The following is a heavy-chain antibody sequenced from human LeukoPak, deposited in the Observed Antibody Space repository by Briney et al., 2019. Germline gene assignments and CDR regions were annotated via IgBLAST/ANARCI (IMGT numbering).Heavy chain of an antibody. V-gene: IGHV3-74*01. CDR1: GFTFSSYW. J-gene: IGHJ6*02. Sequence: GGSLRLSCAASGFTFSSYWMHWVRQAPGKGLVWVSRINSDGSTTSYAGSVKGRFSISRDNAKNTLYLQMNSLRAEDTAVYSCARDRGSYGMDVWGQGTTVTVSS. CDR2: INSDGSTT. CDR3: ARDRGSYGMDV. D-gene: IGHD5-12*01.